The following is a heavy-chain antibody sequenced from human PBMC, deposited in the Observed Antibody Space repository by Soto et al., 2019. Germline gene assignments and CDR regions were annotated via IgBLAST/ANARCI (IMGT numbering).Heavy chain of an antibody. Sequence: SETLSLTCTVSGGSINNYYWSWIRQPAGKGLEWIGRIYPSGDTNYNPSLKSRVIMSVDTSKDQFSLKLNSVTAADTAVYYCARGSLTMDVWGQGTTVTVSS. V-gene: IGHV4-4*07. J-gene: IGHJ6*02. D-gene: IGHD3-10*01. CDR1: GGSINNYY. CDR2: IYPSGDT. CDR3: ARGSLTMDV.